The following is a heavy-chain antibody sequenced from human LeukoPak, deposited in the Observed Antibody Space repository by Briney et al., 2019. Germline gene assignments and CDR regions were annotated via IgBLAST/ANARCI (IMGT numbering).Heavy chain of an antibody. CDR3: ARGPNSNSVGVEQFDL. V-gene: IGHV3-48*03. CDR1: GFTFSYYD. Sequence: GGSLRLPCAAAGFTFSYYDMQWVRQAPGKGREWISYISSSGSTIFCADSVKGRFTISRDNAKNSVYLQMNTLRAEDTTVYYCARGPNSNSVGVEQFDLWGRGTLVTVSS. J-gene: IGHJ2*01. CDR2: ISSSGSTI. D-gene: IGHD1/OR15-1a*01.